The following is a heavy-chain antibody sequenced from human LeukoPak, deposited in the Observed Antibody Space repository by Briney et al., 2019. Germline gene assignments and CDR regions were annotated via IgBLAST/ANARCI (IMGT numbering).Heavy chain of an antibody. J-gene: IGHJ4*02. CDR1: GGSISSYY. D-gene: IGHD3-22*01. Sequence: SETLSLTCTVSGGSISSYYWSWIRQPPGKGLEWIGYIYYSGSTYYNPSLKSRVTISVDTSKNQFSLKLSSVTAADTAVYYCARLEGYDSSGYYLDYWGQGTLVTVSS. CDR3: ARLEGYDSSGYYLDY. V-gene: IGHV4-59*08. CDR2: IYYSGST.